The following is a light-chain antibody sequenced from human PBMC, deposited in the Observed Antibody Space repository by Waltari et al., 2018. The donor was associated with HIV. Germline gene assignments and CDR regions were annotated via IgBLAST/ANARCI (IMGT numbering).Light chain of an antibody. Sequence: DIQLTQSPSFLSASVGDRVTITCRASQGISSYLAWYQQKPGKTPKLLIYAASTLQSGVPSRFSGSGSGTEFTLTINSLQPEDFATYYCQQLNSYPGTFGQGTKVEIK. J-gene: IGKJ1*01. CDR2: AAS. CDR3: QQLNSYPGT. V-gene: IGKV1-9*01. CDR1: QGISSY.